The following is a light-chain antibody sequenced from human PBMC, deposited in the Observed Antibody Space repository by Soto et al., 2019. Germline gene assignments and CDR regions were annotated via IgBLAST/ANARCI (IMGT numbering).Light chain of an antibody. V-gene: IGKV4-1*01. CDR2: AAS. CDR3: QQSNSSPPT. CDR1: QSVLCTSNNKNY. Sequence: DIVMTQSPASLAASLGERATTICKSSQSVLCTSNNKNYLGWYQQKPGQAPNLLIYAASTVPAGVPSRFRGSGSGTDFTLTISSLQPEDFATYFCQQSNSSPPTFGGGTKVDIK. J-gene: IGKJ4*01.